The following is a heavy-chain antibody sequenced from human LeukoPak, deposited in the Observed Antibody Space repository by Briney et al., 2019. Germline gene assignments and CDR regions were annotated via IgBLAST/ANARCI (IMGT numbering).Heavy chain of an antibody. D-gene: IGHD3-22*01. J-gene: IGHJ4*02. Sequence: GASVKVSCKASGYTFTTYAINWVRQAPGQGLEWMGWINTNTGNPTYAQGFTGRFVFSLDTSVSTAYLQINSLKPEDTAVYYCAREVQVYDGGDYYTHPDYWGQGTLVTVSS. CDR3: AREVQVYDGGDYYTHPDY. V-gene: IGHV7-4-1*02. CDR1: GYTFTTYA. CDR2: INTNTGNP.